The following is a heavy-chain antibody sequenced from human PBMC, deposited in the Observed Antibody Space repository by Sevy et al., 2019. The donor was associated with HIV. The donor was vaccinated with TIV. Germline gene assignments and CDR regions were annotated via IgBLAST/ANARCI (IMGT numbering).Heavy chain of an antibody. V-gene: IGHV3-7*01. CDR3: ARDYKGDELAIDY. J-gene: IGHJ4*02. CDR1: GFTFSIYW. Sequence: GGSLRLSCVASGFTFSIYWMSWVRQAPGKGLEWVAKIKQDGTEKYYVDSVKGRFTISRDNAKNSLYLQMNSLRDEDTAVYYCARDYKGDELAIDYWGQGTLVTVSS. D-gene: IGHD3-10*01. CDR2: IKQDGTEK.